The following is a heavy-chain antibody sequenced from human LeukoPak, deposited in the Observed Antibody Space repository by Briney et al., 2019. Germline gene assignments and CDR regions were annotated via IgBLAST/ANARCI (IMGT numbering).Heavy chain of an antibody. CDR3: ARDTYRFFDL. CDR1: GFTFSSYW. V-gene: IGHV3-7*01. CDR2: IKEDGTDK. Sequence: GGSLRLSCAASGFTFSSYWMGWVRQAPGRGLEWVADIKEDGTDKYSVDSVKGRFSISRDNAKNSLYLQMDSLRAEDTAVYYCARDTYRFFDLWGRGTLVTVSS. J-gene: IGHJ2*01.